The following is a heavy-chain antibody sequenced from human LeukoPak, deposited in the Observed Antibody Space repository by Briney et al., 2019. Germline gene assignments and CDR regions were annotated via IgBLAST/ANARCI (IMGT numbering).Heavy chain of an antibody. CDR2: IIPIFGTA. D-gene: IGHD3-22*01. CDR1: GGTYSSYA. J-gene: IGHJ3*02. CDR3: TTGTMIPDI. V-gene: IGHV1-69*13. Sequence: ASVKVPCKASGGTYSSYAISWARQAPGQGREWMGGIIPIFGTANYAQKFQGRVKITADESTSTAYMQLSSLRAEDTAVYYCTTGTMIPDIWGQGTMVTVSS.